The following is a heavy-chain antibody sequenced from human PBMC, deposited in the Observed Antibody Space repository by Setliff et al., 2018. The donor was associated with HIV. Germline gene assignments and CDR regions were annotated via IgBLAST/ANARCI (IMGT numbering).Heavy chain of an antibody. D-gene: IGHD3-22*01. CDR3: ASRVYYYDSSGYLREEGFDP. J-gene: IGHJ5*02. Sequence: ETLSLTCTVSGGSVSNSRYYWSWIRQPPGKGLEWIGSIYYSGSTYYNPSLKSRVTISVDTSKNQFSLKLSSVTAADAAVYYCASRVYYYDSSGYLREEGFDPWGQGTLVTVSS. V-gene: IGHV4-39*01. CDR1: GGSVSNSRYY. CDR2: IYYSGST.